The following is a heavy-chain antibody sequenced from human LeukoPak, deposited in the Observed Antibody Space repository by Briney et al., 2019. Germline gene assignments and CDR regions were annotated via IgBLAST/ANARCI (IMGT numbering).Heavy chain of an antibody. V-gene: IGHV3-23*01. D-gene: IGHD3-10*01. CDR3: ARELFDFDY. CDR1: GFTFDNFA. J-gene: IGHJ4*02. Sequence: GGSLRLSCAPSGFTFDNFAMTWVRQAPGKGLEWVSEITGSGGSTYYADSVKGRFTISRDNSKNTLYLQMNSLRAEDTARYYCARELFDFDYWGQGTLVTVSS. CDR2: ITGSGGST.